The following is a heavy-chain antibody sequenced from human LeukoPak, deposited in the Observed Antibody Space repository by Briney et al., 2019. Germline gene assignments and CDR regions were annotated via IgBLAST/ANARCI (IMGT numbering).Heavy chain of an antibody. CDR2: IRSKAYGGTT. CDR1: GFTFGDYA. CDR3: TSQLPSLDY. J-gene: IGHJ4*02. D-gene: IGHD2-2*01. V-gene: IGHV3-49*04. Sequence: PGGSLRLSCTASGFTFGDYAMSWVRQAPGKGLEWVGFIRSKAYGGTTEYAASVKGRFTISRDDSKSIAYLQMNSLKTEDTAVYYCTSQLPSLDYWGQGTLVTVSS.